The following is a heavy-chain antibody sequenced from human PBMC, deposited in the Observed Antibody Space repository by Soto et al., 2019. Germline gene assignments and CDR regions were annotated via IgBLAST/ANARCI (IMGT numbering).Heavy chain of an antibody. CDR2: IYSSGNT. CDR1: GGSISSSSYY. Sequence: SETLSLTCTVSGGSISSSSYYWGWIRQPPGKGLEWIGYIYSSGNTNYNPSLKSRVTISVDTSKNQFSLKLSSVTAADTAVYYCARDRGTETTRDAWWFDPWGQGTLVTVSS. CDR3: ARDRGTETTRDAWWFDP. J-gene: IGHJ5*02. V-gene: IGHV4-61*01. D-gene: IGHD1-7*01.